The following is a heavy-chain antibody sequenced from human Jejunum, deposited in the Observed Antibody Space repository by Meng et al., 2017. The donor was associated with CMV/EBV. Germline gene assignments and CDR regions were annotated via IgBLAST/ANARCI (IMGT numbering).Heavy chain of an antibody. D-gene: IGHD3-22*01. CDR1: FSRFH. CDR2: ISSTSSTI. CDR3: ARFGTMIVVEDVDYFDY. J-gene: IGHJ4*02. V-gene: IGHV3-48*04. Sequence: FSRFHMNWVRQAPGKGLEWISYISSTSSTIYYADSVKGRFTISRGNAKNSLYLQMNSLRAEDTAVYYCARFGTMIVVEDVDYFDYWGQGTVVTVSS.